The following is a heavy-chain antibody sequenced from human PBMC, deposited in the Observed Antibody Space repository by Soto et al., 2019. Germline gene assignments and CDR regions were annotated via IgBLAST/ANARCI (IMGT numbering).Heavy chain of an antibody. D-gene: IGHD4-17*01. J-gene: IGHJ4*02. CDR3: ARETTVVTLGYFAY. CDR1: GGSVSSGSYY. V-gene: IGHV4-61*01. CDR2: IYYSGST. Sequence: QVQLQESGPGLVKPSETLSLTCTVSGGSVSSGSYYWSWIRQPPGKGLEWIGYIYYSGSTNYNPSLKSRVTMSVDTSKNQFSLKLSSVTAADTAVYYCARETTVVTLGYFAYWGQGTLVTVSS.